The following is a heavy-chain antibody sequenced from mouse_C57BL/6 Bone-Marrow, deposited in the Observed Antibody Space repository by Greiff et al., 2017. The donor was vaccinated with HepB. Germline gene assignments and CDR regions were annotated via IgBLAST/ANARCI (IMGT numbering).Heavy chain of an antibody. V-gene: IGHV5-17*01. Sequence: DVKLVESGGGLVKPGGSLKLSCAASGFTFSDYGMHWVRQAPEKGLEWVAYISSGSSTIYYADTVKGRFTISRDNAKNTLFLQMTSLRSEDTAMYYCAVYDTAWFAYWGQGTLVTVSA. CDR2: ISSGSSTI. CDR1: GFTFSDYG. J-gene: IGHJ3*01. CDR3: AVYDTAWFAY. D-gene: IGHD2-12*01.